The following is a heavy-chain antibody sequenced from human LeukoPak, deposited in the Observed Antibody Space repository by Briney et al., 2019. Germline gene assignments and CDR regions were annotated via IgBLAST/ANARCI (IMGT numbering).Heavy chain of an antibody. CDR2: INNEDGSEK. J-gene: IGHJ4*02. Sequence: PGGSLRLSRVASGFTFSKRWMTWVRQAPGKGLEWVANINNEDGSEKYYADSVKGRFTISRDNAKNSLFLQMNGLRVEDTAVYYCATYGVVVGATDYWGQGTLVTVSS. CDR1: GFTFSKRW. CDR3: ATYGVVVGATDY. V-gene: IGHV3-7*01. D-gene: IGHD2-15*01.